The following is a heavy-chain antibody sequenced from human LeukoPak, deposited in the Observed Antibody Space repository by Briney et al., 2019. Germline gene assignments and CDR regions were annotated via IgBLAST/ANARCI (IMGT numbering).Heavy chain of an antibody. D-gene: IGHD3-10*01. CDR1: GFTFSSYN. J-gene: IGHJ4*02. CDR2: ISTSSSYI. V-gene: IGHV3-21*01. Sequence: PGGSLRLSCAASGFTFSSYNMNWVRQAPGKGLEWVSSISTSSSYIHYGDAVKGRFTISRDNSKNTLYLQMNSLRAEDTAVYYCARDRGVSYFDYWGQGTQVTVSS. CDR3: ARDRGVSYFDY.